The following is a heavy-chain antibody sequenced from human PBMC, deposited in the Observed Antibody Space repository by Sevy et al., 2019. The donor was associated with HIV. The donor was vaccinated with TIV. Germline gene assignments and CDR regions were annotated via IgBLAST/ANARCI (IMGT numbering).Heavy chain of an antibody. V-gene: IGHV4-31*03. CDR3: ARDEDYYGMDV. CDR2: LYNSGST. Sequence: SETLSLTCTVSGGSISSGGYYWSWIRQLPGKGLECIGFLYNSGSTFYNPSLQSRVTISVDTSKNQFSLKLSSVTAADTAVYYCARDEDYYGMDVWAQGTTVTVSS. J-gene: IGHJ6*02. CDR1: GGSISSGGYY.